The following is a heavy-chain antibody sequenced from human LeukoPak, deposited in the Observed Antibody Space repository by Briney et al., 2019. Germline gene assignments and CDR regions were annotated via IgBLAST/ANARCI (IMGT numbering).Heavy chain of an antibody. CDR3: TRGHLPGLPQPSDY. V-gene: IGHV3-21*01. Sequence: GGSLRLSCAASGFIFSTYSMNWVRQAPGKGLEWVSSISSSSSYIYYADLVKGRFTISRDDAKNSLYLQMNSLRAEDTAVYYCTRGHLPGLPQPSDYWGQGTLVTVSS. D-gene: IGHD1-1*01. CDR2: ISSSSSYI. J-gene: IGHJ4*02. CDR1: GFIFSTYS.